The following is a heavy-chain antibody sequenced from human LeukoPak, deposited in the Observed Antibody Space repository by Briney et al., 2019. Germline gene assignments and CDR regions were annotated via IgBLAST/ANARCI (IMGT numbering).Heavy chain of an antibody. CDR3: ARDHSSSWSAFDY. Sequence: PGGSLRLSCAASGFTFSSYAMHGVRQAPGKGLEWVAVISYDGSNKYYADSVKGRFTISRDNSKNTLYLQMNSLGAEDTAVYYCARDHSSSWSAFDYWGQGTLVTVSS. CDR2: ISYDGSNK. CDR1: GFTFSSYA. V-gene: IGHV3-30-3*01. D-gene: IGHD6-13*01. J-gene: IGHJ4*02.